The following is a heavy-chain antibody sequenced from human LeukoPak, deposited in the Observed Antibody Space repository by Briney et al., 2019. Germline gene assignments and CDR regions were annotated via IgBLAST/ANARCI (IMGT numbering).Heavy chain of an antibody. J-gene: IGHJ3*02. D-gene: IGHD2-15*01. Sequence: GGSLRLSCAASGFTFSSYSMNWVRQAPGKGLEWVSSISSSSSYIYYADSVKARFTISRDNAKNSLYLQMNSLRAEGTAVYYCARDEVAARGAFDIWGQGTMVTVSS. CDR2: ISSSSSYI. V-gene: IGHV3-21*01. CDR1: GFTFSSYS. CDR3: ARDEVAARGAFDI.